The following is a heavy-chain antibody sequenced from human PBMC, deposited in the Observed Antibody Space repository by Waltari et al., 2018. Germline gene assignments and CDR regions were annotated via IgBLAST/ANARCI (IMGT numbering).Heavy chain of an antibody. CDR2: IYYSGST. CDR1: GGSISSYY. Sequence: QVQLQESGPGLVKPSETLSLTCTVSGGSISSYYWSWIRQPPGKGLEWIGYIYYSGSTNYNPPLKSRVTISVDTSKNQFSLKLSSVTAADTAVYYCARANYPAIAAAGIGLWFDPWGQGTLVTVSS. V-gene: IGHV4-59*01. J-gene: IGHJ5*02. CDR3: ARANYPAIAAAGIGLWFDP. D-gene: IGHD6-13*01.